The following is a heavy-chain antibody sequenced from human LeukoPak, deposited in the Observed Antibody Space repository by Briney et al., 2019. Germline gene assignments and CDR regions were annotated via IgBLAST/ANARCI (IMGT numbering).Heavy chain of an antibody. J-gene: IGHJ6*02. D-gene: IGHD2-2*01. CDR1: GFTFNTYT. V-gene: IGHV3-21*01. CDR2: ISASSSYL. CDR3: AREWGRYCSGTSCRDYYNYYGMDV. Sequence: GGSLRLSCAASGFTFNTYTMNWVRQAPGKGLEWVSSISASSSYLYYADSVKGRFTISRDNSKNTLYLQMNSLRGEDTAVCYCAREWGRYCSGTSCRDYYNYYGMDVWGQGTTVTVSS.